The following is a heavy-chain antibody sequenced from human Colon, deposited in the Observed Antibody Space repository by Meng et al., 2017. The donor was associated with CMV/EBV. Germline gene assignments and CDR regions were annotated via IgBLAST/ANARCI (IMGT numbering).Heavy chain of an antibody. J-gene: IGHJ6*02. D-gene: IGHD3-3*01. CDR3: ATNYDFFSGYSHQFYYGMDV. CDR2: ISSGGSTI. CDR1: GFTFSDYY. V-gene: IGHV3-11*01. Sequence: GESLKISCVASGFTFSDYYMSWIRQAPGKGLEWLSYISSGGSTIYYADSVKGRFTISRDNAKNSLFLQMNSLRAEDTDVYYCATNYDFFSGYSHQFYYGMDVWGQGTTVTVSS.